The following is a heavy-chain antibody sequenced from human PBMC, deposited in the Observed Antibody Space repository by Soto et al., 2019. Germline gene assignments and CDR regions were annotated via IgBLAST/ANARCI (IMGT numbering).Heavy chain of an antibody. D-gene: IGHD3-16*01. J-gene: IGHJ6*02. CDR1: GFTFSNAW. V-gene: IGHV3-15*01. Sequence: GSLRLSCAASGFTFSNAWMSWVRQVPGKGLEWVGRIKSKTDVGTTDYAAPVKGRFTISRDDSKNTLYLQVNSLKTEDTAVYYCPTLGENYYYYGMDVWGQGTRVTVSS. CDR2: IKSKTDVGTT. CDR3: PTLGENYYYYGMDV.